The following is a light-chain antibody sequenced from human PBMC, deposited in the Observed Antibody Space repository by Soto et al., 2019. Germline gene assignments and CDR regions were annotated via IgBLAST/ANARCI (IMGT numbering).Light chain of an antibody. J-gene: IGLJ1*01. CDR1: RSDVGGYNY. CDR2: DVS. CDR3: SSYTSSSTLFYV. V-gene: IGLV2-14*01. Sequence: QCLLTQPGSVCGSPWQSLTLSRTGTRSDVGGYNYVSWYQQHPGKAPKLMIYDVSNRPSGVSNRFSGSKSGNTASLTISGLQAEDEADYYCSSYTSSSTLFYVFGTGTKVTV.